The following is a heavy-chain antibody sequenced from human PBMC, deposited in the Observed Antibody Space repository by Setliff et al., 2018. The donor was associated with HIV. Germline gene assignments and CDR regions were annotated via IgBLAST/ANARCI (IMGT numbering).Heavy chain of an antibody. CDR1: GFIFSDYY. CDR2: ISGSGEAT. J-gene: IGHJ6*02. V-gene: IGHV3-11*04. Sequence: PGGSLRLSCAASGFIFSDYYMGWIRQAPGKGLEWLSYISGSGEATDFADSVKGRFTTSRDNAKNSLYLQMNSLSAEDTAVYYCTRDGPGRARADYYGMDVWGQGTTVTVSS. CDR3: TRDGPGRARADYYGMDV.